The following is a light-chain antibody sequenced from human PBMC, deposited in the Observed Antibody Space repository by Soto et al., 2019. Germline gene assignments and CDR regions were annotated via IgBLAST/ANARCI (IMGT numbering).Light chain of an antibody. J-gene: IGKJ1*01. CDR1: QGISNY. V-gene: IGKV1-27*01. CDR2: AAS. Sequence: DIQMTQSPSSLSASVGDRVTITCRASQGISNYLAWYQQKPGKVPKLLIYAASTLQSGVPSRFSGSGSGTDFTLTISSLQTEDVATYYCQQYNSAPPWTFGQGTKVEIK. CDR3: QQYNSAPPWT.